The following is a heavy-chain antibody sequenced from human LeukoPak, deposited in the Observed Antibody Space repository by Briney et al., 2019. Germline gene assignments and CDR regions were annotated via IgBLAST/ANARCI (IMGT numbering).Heavy chain of an antibody. CDR3: ARDLLENYDFWSGYYDY. Sequence: GGSLRLSCAASGFTFSSYWMSWVRQAPGKGLEWVANIKQDGSEKYYVDSVKGRFTIPRDNAKNSLYLQMNSLRAEDTAVYYCARDLLENYDFWSGYYDYWGQGTLVTVSS. J-gene: IGHJ4*02. V-gene: IGHV3-7*01. CDR2: IKQDGSEK. D-gene: IGHD3-3*01. CDR1: GFTFSSYW.